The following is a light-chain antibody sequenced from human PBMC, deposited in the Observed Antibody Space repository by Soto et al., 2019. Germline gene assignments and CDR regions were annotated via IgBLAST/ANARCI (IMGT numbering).Light chain of an antibody. CDR1: NIGSDS. J-gene: IGLJ3*02. CDR2: YDS. V-gene: IGLV3-21*04. CDR3: QLWDGPSDQQV. Sequence: SYELTQPPSVSVAPGETARIPCGGNNIGSDSVHWYQQKPGQAPVLVMYYDSARPSGIPERFSGSNSGNTATLTISMVEASAEADYFSQLWDGPSDQQVFGGGTKLTVL.